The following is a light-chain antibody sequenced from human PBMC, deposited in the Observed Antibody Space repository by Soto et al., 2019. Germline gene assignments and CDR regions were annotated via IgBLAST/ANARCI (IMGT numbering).Light chain of an antibody. Sequence: DIQITQSPSSLSSSIVDRVTITCQASQNITNNLSWYQQKPGKAPNLLIYHASKLAKGVTSRFSGSGSGTDFSFIITSLQREDLATYYCQQYYGLPPLTFGQGTRLEI. CDR1: QNITNN. J-gene: IGKJ5*01. CDR2: HAS. V-gene: IGKV1-33*01. CDR3: QQYYGLPPLT.